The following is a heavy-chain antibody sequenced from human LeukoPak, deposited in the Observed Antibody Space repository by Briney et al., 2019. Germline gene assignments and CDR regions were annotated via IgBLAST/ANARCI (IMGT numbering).Heavy chain of an antibody. CDR3: AISNYYDSSGSFDY. CDR2: ISWNSGSI. V-gene: IGHV3-9*01. D-gene: IGHD3-22*01. CDR1: GFTFDDYA. J-gene: IGHJ4*02. Sequence: PGRSLRLSCAASGFTFDDYAMHWVRQAPGKGLEWVSGISWNSGSIGYADSVKGRFTISRDNAKNSLYLQMNSLRAEDTAVYYCAISNYYDSSGSFDYWGQGTLVTVSS.